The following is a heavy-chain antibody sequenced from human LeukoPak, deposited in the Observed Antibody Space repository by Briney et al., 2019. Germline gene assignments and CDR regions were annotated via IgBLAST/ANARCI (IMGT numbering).Heavy chain of an antibody. D-gene: IGHD6-13*01. Sequence: PSETLSLTCTVSGGSISSYYWSWIRQLPGKGLEWIGYIYYSGSTNYNPSLKSRVTISVDTSKNQFSLKLSSVTAADTAVYYCARHPVAGSSWYDYWGQGTLVTVSS. V-gene: IGHV4-59*08. CDR3: ARHPVAGSSWYDY. J-gene: IGHJ4*02. CDR1: GGSISSYY. CDR2: IYYSGST.